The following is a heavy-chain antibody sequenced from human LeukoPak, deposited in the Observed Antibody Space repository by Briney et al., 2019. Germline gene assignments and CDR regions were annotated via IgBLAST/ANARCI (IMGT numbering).Heavy chain of an antibody. J-gene: IGHJ4*02. V-gene: IGHV3-7*01. CDR3: ARDNLGLDY. D-gene: IGHD1-14*01. CDR1: GFTFSSYW. CDR2: IKQDGSEK. Sequence: GGSLRLSCAASGFTFSSYWMNWVRQAPGKGLEWVANIKQDGSEKYYVDSVKGRFTISRDNAKNSPYLQINSLRAEDTAVYYCARDNLGLDYWGQGTLVTVSS.